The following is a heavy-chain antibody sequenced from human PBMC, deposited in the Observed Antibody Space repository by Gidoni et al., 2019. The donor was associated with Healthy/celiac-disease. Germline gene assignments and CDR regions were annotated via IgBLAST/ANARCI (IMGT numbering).Heavy chain of an antibody. Sequence: QVPLQQWGAGLLKPSETLSLSCAVYGGSFSGNYWSWIRQPPGKGLEWIGEINHRGSTIYNPSLKSRVTISVDTSKNQFSLKLRSVTAADTAVYYGARGRYNFDYWGQGTLVTVSS. D-gene: IGHD1-20*01. J-gene: IGHJ4*02. CDR3: ARGRYNFDY. V-gene: IGHV4-34*01. CDR1: GGSFSGNY. CDR2: INHRGST.